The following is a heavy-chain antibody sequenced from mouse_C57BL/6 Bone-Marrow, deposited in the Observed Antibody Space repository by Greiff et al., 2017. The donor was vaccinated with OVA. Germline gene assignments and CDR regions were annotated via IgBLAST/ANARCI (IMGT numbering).Heavy chain of an antibody. V-gene: IGHV1-18*01. D-gene: IGHD4-1*01. CDR3: ARELDWYFDV. Sequence: EVKLEESGPELVKPGASVKIPCKASGYTFTDYNMDWVKQSHGKSLEWIGDINPNNGGTIYNQKFKGKATLTVDKSSSTAYMELRSLTSEDTAVYYCARELDWYFDVWGTGTTVTVSS. J-gene: IGHJ1*03. CDR1: GYTFTDYN. CDR2: INPNNGGT.